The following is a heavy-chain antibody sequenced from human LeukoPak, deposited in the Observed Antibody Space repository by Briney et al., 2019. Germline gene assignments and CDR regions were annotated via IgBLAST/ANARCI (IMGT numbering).Heavy chain of an antibody. J-gene: IGHJ4*02. D-gene: IGHD3-3*01. CDR2: IYHSGST. V-gene: IGHV4-38-2*02. CDR1: GYSISSGYY. Sequence: PSETLSLTCTVSGYSISSGYYWGWIRQPPGKGLEWIGSIYHSGSTYYNPSLKSRVTISVDTSKNQFSLKLSSVTAADTAVYYCARGIPGTIFGVVKAYFDYWGQGTLVTVSS. CDR3: ARGIPGTIFGVVKAYFDY.